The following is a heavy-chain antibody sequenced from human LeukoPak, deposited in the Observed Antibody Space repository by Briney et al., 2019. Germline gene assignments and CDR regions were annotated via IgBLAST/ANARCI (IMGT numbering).Heavy chain of an antibody. Sequence: SETLSLTCTVSGGSISSGSYYWSWIRQPAGKGLEWIGRIYTSGSTNYNPSLKSRVTISVDTSKNQFSLKLSSVTAADTAVYYCARVGSGYPPHYYYYMDVWGKGTTVTVSS. D-gene: IGHD3-3*01. V-gene: IGHV4-61*02. CDR3: ARVGSGYPPHYYYYMDV. CDR1: GGSISSGSYY. J-gene: IGHJ6*03. CDR2: IYTSGST.